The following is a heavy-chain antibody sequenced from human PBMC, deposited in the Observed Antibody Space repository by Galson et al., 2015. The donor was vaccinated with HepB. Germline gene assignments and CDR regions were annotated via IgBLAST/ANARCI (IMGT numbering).Heavy chain of an antibody. J-gene: IGHJ3*02. CDR2: ISAYNGNT. D-gene: IGHD1-26*01. Sequence: SVKVSCKASGYTFTSYGISWVRQAPGQGLEWMGWISAYNGNTNYAQKLQGRVTMTTDTSTSTAYMELSSLRSEDTAVYYCARVGNRGATTAVRAFDIWGQGTMVTVSS. V-gene: IGHV1-18*01. CDR1: GYTFTSYG. CDR3: ARVGNRGATTAVRAFDI.